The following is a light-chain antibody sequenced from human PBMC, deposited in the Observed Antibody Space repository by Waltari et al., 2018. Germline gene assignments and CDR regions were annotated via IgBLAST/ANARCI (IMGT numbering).Light chain of an antibody. V-gene: IGLV2-14*03. CDR1: SSDVGGYNY. J-gene: IGLJ3*02. CDR2: DVS. Sequence: QSALTQPASVSGSPGQSITISCTGTSSDVGGYNYVSWYQQHPGNAPKLMIYDVSNRPSGVSNRFSGSKSGNTDSLTISGLQAEDEADYYCSSYTSSSTLWVFGGGTKLTVL. CDR3: SSYTSSSTLWV.